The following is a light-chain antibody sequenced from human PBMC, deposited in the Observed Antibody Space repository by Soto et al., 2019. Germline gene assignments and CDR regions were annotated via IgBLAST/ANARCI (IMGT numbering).Light chain of an antibody. V-gene: IGKV3-15*01. CDR1: QSVSNN. Sequence: EIVMTQSPATLSVSPGERATLSCRASQSVSNNLAWYQQKPGQAPRLLIHHAPTRATGIPARCSGSGSGTEFTLTISSLQSEDFAVYYCQQYNKWPLTFGGGTKVEIK. J-gene: IGKJ4*01. CDR3: QQYNKWPLT. CDR2: HAP.